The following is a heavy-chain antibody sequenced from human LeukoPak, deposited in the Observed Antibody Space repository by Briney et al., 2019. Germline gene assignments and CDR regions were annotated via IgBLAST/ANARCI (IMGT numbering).Heavy chain of an antibody. V-gene: IGHV3-53*01. D-gene: IGHD1-1*01. J-gene: IGHJ4*02. CDR1: GFSVSSIY. CDR3: ARGGAHYWNPRY. Sequence: SGGSLRLSCVASGFSVSSIYMSWVRRAPGKGLEWVSLLYTDGSTYYANSVEGRFTISRDDSKNTIYLHMNGLRAEGTAIYYCARGGAHYWNPRYWGQGTLVTVSS. CDR2: LYTDGST.